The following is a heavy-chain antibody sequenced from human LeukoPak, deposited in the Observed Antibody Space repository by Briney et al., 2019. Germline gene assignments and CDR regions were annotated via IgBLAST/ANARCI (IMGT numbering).Heavy chain of an antibody. V-gene: IGHV4-61*05. J-gene: IGHJ4*02. D-gene: IGHD3-22*01. Sequence: SETLSLTCTVSGGSISSSYYYWGWIRQPPGKGLEWIGYIYYTGSTKYNSSLKSRVTISVDTSKNQFSLKLSSVTAADTAVYYCARVAPSQWLLLPNYFDYWGQETLVTVSS. CDR2: IYYTGST. CDR1: GGSISSSYYY. CDR3: ARVAPSQWLLLPNYFDY.